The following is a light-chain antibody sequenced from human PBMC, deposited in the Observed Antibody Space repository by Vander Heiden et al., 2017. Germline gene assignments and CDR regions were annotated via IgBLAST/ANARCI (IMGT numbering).Light chain of an antibody. CDR1: QSISSW. CDR2: KAS. V-gene: IGKV1-5*03. CDR3: QQYNSYRT. Sequence: DIQMNQSPSTLSASVGDRVTITCRASQSISSWLAWYQQKPGKAPKLLIYKASSLESGVPSRFSGSGSGTEFTLTISSLQPDDFATYYCQQYNSYRTFGPGTKVDIK. J-gene: IGKJ3*01.